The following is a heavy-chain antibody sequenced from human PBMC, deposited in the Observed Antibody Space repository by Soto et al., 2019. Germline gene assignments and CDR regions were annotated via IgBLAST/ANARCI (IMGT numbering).Heavy chain of an antibody. CDR3: XXXXXXXXXDP. CDR1: GYTFTDHY. Sequence: QVQLVQSGAEVEKPGASVKVSCKTSGYTFTDHYIHWVRQAPGEGLEWIGWINSNSGGTNYAQNFRGWVTMTRDTXXXXXXXXXXXXXXXXXXXXXXXXXXXXXXXDPWGQGSLVIVSS. J-gene: IGHJ5*02. V-gene: IGHV1-2*04. CDR2: INSNSGGT.